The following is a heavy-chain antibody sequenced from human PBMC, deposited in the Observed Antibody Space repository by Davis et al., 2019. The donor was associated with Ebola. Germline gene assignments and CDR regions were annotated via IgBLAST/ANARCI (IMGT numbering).Heavy chain of an antibody. CDR3: ATQSLLEYFDY. J-gene: IGHJ4*02. D-gene: IGHD1-1*01. CDR1: GGSFRSYF. Sequence: MPSETLSLTCTVSGGSFRSYFWSWIRQPPGKGLEWIGYIFYSGTTNYNPSLQSLVTISLDTSRKEFSLRLSSVTAADTAVYYCATQSLLEYFDYWGQGALVTVSS. V-gene: IGHV4-59*08. CDR2: IFYSGTT.